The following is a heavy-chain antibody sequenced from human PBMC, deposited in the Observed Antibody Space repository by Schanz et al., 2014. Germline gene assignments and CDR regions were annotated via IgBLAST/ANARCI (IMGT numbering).Heavy chain of an antibody. CDR2: ISGGGGTT. V-gene: IGHV3-23*01. CDR1: GFTFSSYA. CDR3: AKGRFGELSAFDI. D-gene: IGHD3-10*01. J-gene: IGHJ3*02. Sequence: EVQLLESGGGLVQPGGSLRLSCAASGFTFSSYAMSWVRQAPGKGLEWVSAISGGGGTTYYADSVRGRFTMSRDNSKSTLYLQMNSLRAGDAAVYYCAKGRFGELSAFDIWGQGTMVTVSS.